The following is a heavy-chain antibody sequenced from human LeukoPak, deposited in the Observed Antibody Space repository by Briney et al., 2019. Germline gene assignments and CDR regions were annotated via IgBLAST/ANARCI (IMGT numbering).Heavy chain of an antibody. D-gene: IGHD4-17*01. J-gene: IGHJ4*02. V-gene: IGHV4-59*01. Sequence: SETLSLTCTVSGGSISSYYWSWIRQPPGKGLEWIGYIYYSGSTNYNPSLKSRVTISVDTSKNQFSLKLSSVTAADTAVYYCAREGEYDAFDYWGQGTLVTVSS. CDR3: AREGEYDAFDY. CDR2: IYYSGST. CDR1: GGSISSYY.